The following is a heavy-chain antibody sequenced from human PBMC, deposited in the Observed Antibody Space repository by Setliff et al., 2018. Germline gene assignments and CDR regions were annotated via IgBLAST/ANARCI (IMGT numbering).Heavy chain of an antibody. J-gene: IGHJ4*02. Sequence: SETLSLTCTVSGGSISSGVYYWGWIRQPPGKGLEWIGRIYHGGKTYYNTSLESRVTMSVDTTKNQFSLKLTSVTAADTAVYYCARASVVHAIAVGYWGQGTLVTVSS. CDR2: IYHGGKT. V-gene: IGHV4-39*07. CDR3: ARASVVHAIAVGY. CDR1: GGSISSGVYY. D-gene: IGHD2-15*01.